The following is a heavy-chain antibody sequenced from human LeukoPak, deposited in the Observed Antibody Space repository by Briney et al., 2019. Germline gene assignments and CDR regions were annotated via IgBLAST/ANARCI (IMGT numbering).Heavy chain of an antibody. Sequence: ASVKVSCKASGYTFTSYYMHWVRQAPGQGLEWMGIINPSGGSTSYAQKFQGRVTMTRDTSTSTVYMELSSLRSEDTAVYYCARVSRGLSSGYSYYFDYWGQGTLVTVSS. V-gene: IGHV1-46*01. CDR1: GYTFTSYY. CDR3: ARVSRGLSSGYSYYFDY. D-gene: IGHD3-22*01. CDR2: INPSGGST. J-gene: IGHJ4*02.